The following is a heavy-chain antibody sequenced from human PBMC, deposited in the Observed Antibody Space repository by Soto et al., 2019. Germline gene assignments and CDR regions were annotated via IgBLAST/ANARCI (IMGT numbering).Heavy chain of an antibody. V-gene: IGHV3-30-3*01. J-gene: IGHJ3*02. Sequence: QVQLVESGGGVVQPGRSLRLSCAASGFTFNFFAMHWVRQAPGKGLEWVAAVSKDGSNTYYADSVKGRFTISRDNPKNTLYLQMNSLRVEDTAVYYCAGDIWWEPGVDAFHIWGQGTMVTVSP. CDR2: VSKDGSNT. D-gene: IGHD1-26*01. CDR1: GFTFNFFA. CDR3: AGDIWWEPGVDAFHI.